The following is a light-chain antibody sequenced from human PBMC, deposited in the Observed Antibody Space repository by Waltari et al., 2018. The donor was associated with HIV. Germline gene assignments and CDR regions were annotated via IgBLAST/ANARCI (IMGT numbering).Light chain of an antibody. CDR1: QSINNN. CDR2: GAS. CDR3: QQYNNWPGIT. V-gene: IGKV3-15*01. Sequence: EILMTQSPATLSVSPGERATLPCRASQSINNNLAWYQQKPGHAPRLLIYGASTGATGVPARFSGSGSGTEFTLTISSLQSEDFAVYYCQQYNNWPGITFGPGTKVDIK. J-gene: IGKJ3*01.